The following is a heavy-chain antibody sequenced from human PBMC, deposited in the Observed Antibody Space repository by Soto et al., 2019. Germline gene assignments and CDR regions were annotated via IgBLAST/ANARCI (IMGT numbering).Heavy chain of an antibody. CDR1: GYTFTSYG. CDR3: ASSTFDYGDYVFDP. V-gene: IGHV1-18*01. J-gene: IGHJ5*02. CDR2: ISAYNGNT. D-gene: IGHD4-17*01. Sequence: ASVKVSCKASGYTFTSYGISWVRQAPGQGLEWMGWISAYNGNTNYARKLQGRVTMTTDTSTSTAYMELRSLRSDDTAVYYCASSTFDYGDYVFDPWGQGTLVTVSS.